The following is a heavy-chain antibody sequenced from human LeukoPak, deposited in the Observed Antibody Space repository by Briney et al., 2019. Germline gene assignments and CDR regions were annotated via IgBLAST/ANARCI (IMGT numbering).Heavy chain of an antibody. CDR1: GFTFSSYS. V-gene: IGHV3-48*01. J-gene: IGHJ4*02. CDR2: ISSSSSTI. Sequence: PGGSLRLSCAASGFTFSSYSMNWVRQAPGKGLEWVSYISSSSSTIYYADSVKGRFTISRDNAKNSLYLQMNSLRAEDTAVYYCARGHGYYDSSGPFDYWGQGTLVTVSS. CDR3: ARGHGYYDSSGPFDY. D-gene: IGHD3-22*01.